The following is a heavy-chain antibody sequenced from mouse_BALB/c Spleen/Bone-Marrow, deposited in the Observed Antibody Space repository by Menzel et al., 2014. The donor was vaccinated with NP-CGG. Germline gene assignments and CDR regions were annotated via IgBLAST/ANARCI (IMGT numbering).Heavy chain of an antibody. D-gene: IGHD2-2*01. Sequence: QVQLKESGPGLVAPSQRLSITCTVSGFSLTSYGVHWVRQPPGKGLEWLGVIWAGGSTNYNSALMSRLSISKDNSKSQVFLKMNSLQTDDTAMYFCARDRGFGYDRTMDYWGQGTSVTVSS. CDR3: ARDRGFGYDRTMDY. V-gene: IGHV2-9*02. J-gene: IGHJ4*01. CDR1: GFSLTSYG. CDR2: IWAGGST.